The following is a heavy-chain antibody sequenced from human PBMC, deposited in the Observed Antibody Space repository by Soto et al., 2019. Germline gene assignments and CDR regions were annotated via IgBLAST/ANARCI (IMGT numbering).Heavy chain of an antibody. V-gene: IGHV1-8*02. D-gene: IGHD2-15*01. J-gene: IGHJ5*02. CDR3: ATLLRGYCSGGSCPENWFDP. CDR2: MNPNSGNT. CDR1: GYTFTSYS. Sequence: GASVKVSCKASGYTFTSYSISWVRQAPGQGLEWMGWMNPNSGNTGYAQKFQGRVTMTRNTSISTAYMELSSPRSEDTAVYYCATLLRGYCSGGSCPENWFDPWGQGTLVTVSS.